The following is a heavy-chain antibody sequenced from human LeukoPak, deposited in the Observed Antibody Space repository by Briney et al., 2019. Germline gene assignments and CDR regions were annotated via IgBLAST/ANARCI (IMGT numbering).Heavy chain of an antibody. D-gene: IGHD1-26*01. CDR3: VRDMKRSRARWENLGFDP. V-gene: IGHV1-18*01. CDR2: ISTYNDNT. J-gene: IGHJ5*02. CDR1: GYTFTTYG. Sequence: SVKVSCKASGYTFTTYGISWVRQAPGQGLEWMGWISTYNDNTNYYVEKFQGRVTMTTDTSTSTAYMELRSLRSDDTAVYFCVRDMKRSRARWENLGFDPWGQGTLVTVSS.